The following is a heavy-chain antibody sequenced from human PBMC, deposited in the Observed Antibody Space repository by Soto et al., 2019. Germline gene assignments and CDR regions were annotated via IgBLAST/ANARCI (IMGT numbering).Heavy chain of an antibody. J-gene: IGHJ4*02. CDR2: ISSSGSTI. D-gene: IGHD3-22*01. CDR3: AKVQVEGGYYDSSGYPGY. V-gene: IGHV3-11*01. CDR1: GFTFSDYY. Sequence: GGSLRLSCAASGFTFSDYYMSWIRQAPGKGLEWVSYISSSGSTIYYADSVKGRFTISRDNAKNSLYLQMNSLRAEDTAVYYCAKVQVEGGYYDSSGYPGYWGLGTLVTVSS.